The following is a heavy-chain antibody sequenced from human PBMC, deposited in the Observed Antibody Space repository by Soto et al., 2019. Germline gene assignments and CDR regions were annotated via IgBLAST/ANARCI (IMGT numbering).Heavy chain of an antibody. CDR1: GFTFDDYT. CDR2: ISWDGGST. CDR3: EKGSPRGRFDY. Sequence: GGSLRLSCAASGFTFDDYTMHWVRQAPGKGLEWVSLISWDGGSTYYADSVKGRFTISRDNSKNSLYLQMNSLRTGDTALYYCEKGSPRGRFDYWGQGTRVTVSS. D-gene: IGHD3-10*01. V-gene: IGHV3-43*01. J-gene: IGHJ4*02.